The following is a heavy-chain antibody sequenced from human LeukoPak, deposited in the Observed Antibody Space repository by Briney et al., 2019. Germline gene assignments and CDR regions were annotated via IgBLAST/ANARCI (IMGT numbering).Heavy chain of an antibody. CDR2: ISYDGSNQ. CDR1: GFNFRRYS. V-gene: IGHV3-30*18. CDR3: AKDIGDGNRVADY. J-gene: IGHJ4*02. D-gene: IGHD5-24*01. Sequence: TGGSLRLSCAASGFNFRRYSMNWVRQAPGKRLEWVAVISYDGSNQYHADSVKGRFTISRDNSKNTLYLQMNSLRAEDTAVYYCAKDIGDGNRVADYWGQGTLVTVSS.